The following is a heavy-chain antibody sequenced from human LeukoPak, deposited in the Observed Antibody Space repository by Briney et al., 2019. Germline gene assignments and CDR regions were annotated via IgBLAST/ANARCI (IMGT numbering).Heavy chain of an antibody. J-gene: IGHJ4*02. V-gene: IGHV1-2*06. CDR1: RYTFTAYY. CDR2: LNPNSGGT. CDR3: AVFGTARMTSDYYSDF. D-gene: IGHD3-3*01. Sequence: ASVKVSCKASRYTFTAYYMHWVRQAPGQGLEWMGRLNPNSGGTNYARKFQGRVTMTRDTSISTAYMELSRLIFDDTAVYYCAVFGTARMTSDYYSDFWGQGTLVTVSS.